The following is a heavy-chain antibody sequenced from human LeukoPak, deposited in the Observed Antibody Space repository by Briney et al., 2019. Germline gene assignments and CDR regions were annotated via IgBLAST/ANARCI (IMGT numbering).Heavy chain of an antibody. CDR1: GGSISSYY. Sequence: SETLSLTCTVSGGSISSYYWSWIRQPAGKGLEWIGRIYTSGSTNYNPSLKSRVTMSVDTSKNQFSLKLSSVTAADTAVYYCARVRYWSPDFRSGYYYYYMDVWGKGTTVTVSS. J-gene: IGHJ6*03. D-gene: IGHD3-3*01. CDR2: IYTSGST. CDR3: ARVRYWSPDFRSGYYYYYMDV. V-gene: IGHV4-4*07.